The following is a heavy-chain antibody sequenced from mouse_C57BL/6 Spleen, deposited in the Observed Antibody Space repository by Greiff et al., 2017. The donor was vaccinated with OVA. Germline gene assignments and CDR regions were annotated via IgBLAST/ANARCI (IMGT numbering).Heavy chain of an antibody. J-gene: IGHJ4*01. CDR1: GFTFSSYA. CDR3: TNSNYDYYAMDY. CDR2: ISSGGDYI. D-gene: IGHD2-5*01. V-gene: IGHV5-9-1*02. Sequence: EVKLVESGEGLVKPGGSLKLSCAASGFTFSSYAMSWVRQTPEKRLEWVAYISSGGDYIYYADPVKGRFTISRDNTRNTLYLQMSSLKTEDTDMYYCTNSNYDYYAMDYWGQGTTVTVSS.